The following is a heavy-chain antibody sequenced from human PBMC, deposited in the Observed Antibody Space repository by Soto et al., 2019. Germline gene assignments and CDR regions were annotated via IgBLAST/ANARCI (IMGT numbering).Heavy chain of an antibody. V-gene: IGHV3-48*01. CDR2: ISSSSSTI. D-gene: IGHD2-2*01. CDR1: GFTFSSYS. Sequence: GGSLRLSCAASGFTFSSYSMNWVRQAPGKGLEWVSYISSSSSTIYYADSVKGRFTISRDNAENSLYLQMNSLRAEDTAVYYCARDYLVVPHRVIDYWGQGTLVTVSS. CDR3: ARDYLVVPHRVIDY. J-gene: IGHJ4*02.